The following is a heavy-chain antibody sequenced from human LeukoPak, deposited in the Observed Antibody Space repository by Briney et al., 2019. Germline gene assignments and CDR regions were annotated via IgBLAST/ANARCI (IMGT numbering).Heavy chain of an antibody. CDR1: GYTFTSYA. J-gene: IGHJ6*02. V-gene: IGHV7-4-1*02. D-gene: IGHD3-3*01. CDR3: ARGATRLRFLEWSTPLYYYYYGMDV. Sequence: ASVKVSCKASGYTFTSYAMNWVRQAPGQGLEWMGWINTNTGNPTYAQGFTGRFVFSLDTSVSTAYLQISSLKAEDTAVYYCARGATRLRFLEWSTPLYYYYYGMDVWGQGTTVTVSS. CDR2: INTNTGNP.